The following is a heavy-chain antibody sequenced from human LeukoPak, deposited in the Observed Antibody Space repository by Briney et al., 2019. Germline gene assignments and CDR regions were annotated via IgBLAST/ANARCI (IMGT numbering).Heavy chain of an antibody. CDR1: GFTFSDHY. CDR3: ARTSRYYYDSSGYYYDAFDI. Sequence: GGSLRLSCAASGFTFSDHYMDWVRQAPGKGLEWVGRTRNKANSYTTEYAASVKGRFTISRGDSKNSLYLQMNSLKTEDTAVYYCARTSRYYYDSSGYYYDAFDIWGQGTMVTVSS. D-gene: IGHD3-22*01. CDR2: TRNKANSYTT. V-gene: IGHV3-72*01. J-gene: IGHJ3*02.